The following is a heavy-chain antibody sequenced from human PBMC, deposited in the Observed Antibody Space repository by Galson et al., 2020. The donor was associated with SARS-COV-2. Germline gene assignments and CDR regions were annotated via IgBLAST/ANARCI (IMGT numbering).Heavy chain of an antibody. V-gene: IGHV3-53*01. CDR2: IHSRGST. CDR3: ATPRDGYNYDAFDI. Sequence: LTCAASWFTVSSNYMSWVRQAPGKGLEWVSVIHSRGSTYYADSVKGRFTISRDNSKNTLYLQMNSLRAEDTAVYYCATPRDGYNYDAFDIWGQGTMVTVSS. J-gene: IGHJ3*02. CDR1: WFTVSSNY. D-gene: IGHD5-12*01.